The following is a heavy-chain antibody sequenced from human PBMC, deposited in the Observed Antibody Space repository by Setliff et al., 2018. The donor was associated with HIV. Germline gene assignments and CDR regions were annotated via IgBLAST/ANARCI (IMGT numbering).Heavy chain of an antibody. J-gene: IGHJ6*02. Sequence: SETLSLTCTVSDSGTYYWSWIRQPAGKGLEWIGRVSSRGDTNYNPSLKSRVTMSVDTSKNQFSLKLTSVTASDTAVYYCARTAYDYGDYADEDYYYVMDVWGQGTTVTVSS. D-gene: IGHD4-17*01. CDR3: ARTAYDYGDYADEDYYYVMDV. V-gene: IGHV4-4*07. CDR2: VSSRGDT. CDR1: DSGTYY.